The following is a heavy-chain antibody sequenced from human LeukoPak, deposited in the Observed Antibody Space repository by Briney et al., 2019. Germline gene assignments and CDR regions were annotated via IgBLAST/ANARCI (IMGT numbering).Heavy chain of an antibody. D-gene: IGHD3-22*01. J-gene: IGHJ4*02. CDR2: INSDGSST. CDR1: GFTFSSYW. V-gene: IGHV3-74*01. CDR3: RREDSSGYPDY. Sequence: GGSLRLSCAASGFTFSSYWMHWVRQAPGKGLVWVSRINSDGSSTSYADSVKGGFTISRDNAKNTLYLQMNSLRAEDTAVYYCRREDSSGYPDYWGQGTLVTVSS.